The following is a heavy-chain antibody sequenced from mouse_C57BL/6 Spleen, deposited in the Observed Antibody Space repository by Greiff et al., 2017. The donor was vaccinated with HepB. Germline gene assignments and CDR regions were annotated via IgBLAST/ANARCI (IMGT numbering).Heavy chain of an antibody. J-gene: IGHJ2*01. V-gene: IGHV5-4*01. CDR2: ISDGGSYT. CDR3: ARDRDSFEGSTYYFDY. Sequence: EVQRVESGGGLVKPGGSLKLSCAASGFTFSSYAMSWVRQTPEKRLEWVATISDGGSYTYYPDNVKGRFTISRDNAKNNLYLQMSHLKSEDTAMYYCARDRDSFEGSTYYFDYWGQGTTLTVSS. CDR1: GFTFSSYA.